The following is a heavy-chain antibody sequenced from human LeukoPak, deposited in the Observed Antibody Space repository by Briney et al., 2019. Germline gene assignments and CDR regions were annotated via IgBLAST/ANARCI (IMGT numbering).Heavy chain of an antibody. J-gene: IGHJ3*02. CDR2: IYTSGNT. CDR1: GGSISSGYYY. D-gene: IGHD4-17*01. V-gene: IGHV4-61*02. Sequence: TSETLSLTCTVSGGSISSGYYYWSWIRQPAGKGLEWIGRIYTSGNTNYNPSLKSRVTISLDTSKNQFSLKLRSVTASDTAVYYCARPGLYGDYHADIWGQGTMVTVSS. CDR3: ARPGLYGDYHADI.